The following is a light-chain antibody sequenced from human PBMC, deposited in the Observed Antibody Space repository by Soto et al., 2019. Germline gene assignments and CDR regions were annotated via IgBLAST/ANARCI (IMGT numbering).Light chain of an antibody. CDR3: TSFTVTNTWV. V-gene: IGLV2-14*01. Sequence: QSALTQPASVSGSPGQSIAISCTGSGSDVGAFDYVSWFRQDPGKAPKLLIYEVNKRPSGISNRFSGSKSGSTASLTISGLQADDEADFYCTSFTVTNTWVFGGGTKLTVL. J-gene: IGLJ3*02. CDR1: GSDVGAFDY. CDR2: EVN.